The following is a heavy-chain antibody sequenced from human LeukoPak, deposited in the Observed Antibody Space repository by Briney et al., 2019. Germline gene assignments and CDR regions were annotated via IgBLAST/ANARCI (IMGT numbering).Heavy chain of an antibody. CDR1: GDSLSSSF. V-gene: IGHV4-4*07. D-gene: IGHD2-15*01. J-gene: IGHJ4*02. CDR2: IYTSGYT. CDR3: ARDCSGGSCYSGVVDY. Sequence: SETLSLTCTVSGDSLSSSFWSWIRQPAGKGLEWIGRIYTSGYTNYNPSLKSRVTMSVDTSKNQFSLKLNSLTAADVAVYYCARDCSGGSCYSGVVDYWGQGTLVTVSS.